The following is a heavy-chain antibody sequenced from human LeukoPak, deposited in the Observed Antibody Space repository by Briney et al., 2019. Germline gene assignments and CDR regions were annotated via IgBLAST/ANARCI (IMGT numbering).Heavy chain of an antibody. CDR1: GGTFSSYA. D-gene: IGHD6-13*01. CDR3: AGGYSSSWYSGDY. CDR2: IIPIFGTA. Sequence: SVKVSCKASGGTFSSYAISWVRQAPGQGLEWMGGIIPIFGTANYAQKFQGRVTITADESTNTAYMELSSLRSEDTAVYYCAGGYSSSWYSGDYWGQGTLVTVSS. V-gene: IGHV1-69*13. J-gene: IGHJ4*02.